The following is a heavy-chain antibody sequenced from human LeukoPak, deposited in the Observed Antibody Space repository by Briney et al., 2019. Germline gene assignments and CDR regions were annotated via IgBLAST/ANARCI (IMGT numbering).Heavy chain of an antibody. CDR1: GFTFSSYW. D-gene: IGHD1-26*01. V-gene: IGHV3-7*01. Sequence: TGGSLRLSCEASGFTFSSYWMSWVRQVPGKGLEWVANIEQDGREKNYVESVKGRFTISRDNGKYSLYLEMNSLRAEDTAVYFCARERQGSSYYDGKESFDYWGQGTLVTVSS. CDR2: IEQDGREK. J-gene: IGHJ4*02. CDR3: ARERQGSSYYDGKESFDY.